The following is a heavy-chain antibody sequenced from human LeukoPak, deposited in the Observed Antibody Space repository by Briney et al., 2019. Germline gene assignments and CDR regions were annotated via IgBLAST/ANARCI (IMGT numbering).Heavy chain of an antibody. CDR1: RFTFSSYD. D-gene: IGHD3-3*01. CDR3: AREGDFWSGPSGYFDN. V-gene: IGHV3-48*03. J-gene: IGHJ4*02. CDR2: ISSSGRTI. Sequence: PGGSLRLSCAASRFTFSSYDVNWVRQAPGKGLEWVSYISSSGRTIYYADSVEGRFTISRDNAKNSLYLQMNSLRAEGTAVYYCAREGDFWSGPSGYFDNWGQGTLVTVSS.